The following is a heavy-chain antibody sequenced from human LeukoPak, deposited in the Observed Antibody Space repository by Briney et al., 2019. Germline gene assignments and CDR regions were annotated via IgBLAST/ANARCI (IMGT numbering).Heavy chain of an antibody. Sequence: PGGSLRLSCAASGFTFSSYSMNWVRQAPGKGLEWVSSISSSSSYIYYADSVKGRFTISRDNAKNSLHLQMNSLRAEDTAVYYCARGYSSSWYGKYHNWFDPWGQGTLVTVSS. V-gene: IGHV3-21*04. CDR1: GFTFSSYS. D-gene: IGHD6-13*01. CDR3: ARGYSSSWYGKYHNWFDP. CDR2: ISSSSSYI. J-gene: IGHJ5*02.